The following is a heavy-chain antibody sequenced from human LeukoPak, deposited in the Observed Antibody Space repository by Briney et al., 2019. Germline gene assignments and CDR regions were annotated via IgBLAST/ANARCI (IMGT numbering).Heavy chain of an antibody. CDR2: ISAYNGNT. CDR3: ARDPGMAENDWFDP. V-gene: IGHV1-18*04. CDR1: GYTFTSYY. Sequence: ASVKVSCKASGYTFTSYYMHWVRQAPGQGLEWMGWISAYNGNTNYAQKLQGRVTMTTDTSTSTAYMELRSLRSDDTAVYYCARDPGMAENDWFDPWGQGTLVTVSS. J-gene: IGHJ5*02. D-gene: IGHD1-14*01.